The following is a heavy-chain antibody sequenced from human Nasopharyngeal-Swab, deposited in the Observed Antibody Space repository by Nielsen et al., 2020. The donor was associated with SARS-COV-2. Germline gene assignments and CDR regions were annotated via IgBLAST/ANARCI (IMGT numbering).Heavy chain of an antibody. Sequence: SLKISCAASAFTFDDYAMHWVRQAPGKGLEWVSGTSWNSGSIGYADSVKGRFTISRDNAKKSLYLQMNSLRAEDTALYYCAKFNLRFLDFPVDYWGQGTLVTVSS. CDR1: AFTFDDYA. CDR2: TSWNSGSI. V-gene: IGHV3-9*01. D-gene: IGHD3-3*01. CDR3: AKFNLRFLDFPVDY. J-gene: IGHJ4*02.